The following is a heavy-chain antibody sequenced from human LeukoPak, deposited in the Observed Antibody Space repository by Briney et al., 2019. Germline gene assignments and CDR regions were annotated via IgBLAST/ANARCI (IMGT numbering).Heavy chain of an antibody. Sequence: ASVKVSCKASGYTFTSYGISWVRQAPGQGLEWMGWISAYNGNTNYAQKLQGRVTMTTDTSTSTAYMELRSLRSDDTAVYYCAGGGRYCSSTSCYDRRVDYWGQGTLVTVSS. J-gene: IGHJ4*02. CDR3: AGGGRYCSSTSCYDRRVDY. CDR2: ISAYNGNT. CDR1: GYTFTSYG. V-gene: IGHV1-18*01. D-gene: IGHD2-2*01.